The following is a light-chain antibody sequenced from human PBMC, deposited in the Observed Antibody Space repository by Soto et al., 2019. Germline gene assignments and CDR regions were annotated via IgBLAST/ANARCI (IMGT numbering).Light chain of an antibody. CDR1: QSVSSY. J-gene: IGKJ1*01. CDR3: KQYGRPSRT. V-gene: IGKV3-20*01. Sequence: EIVLTQSPGTLSLSPGERATLSCRASQSVSSYLAWYQQKPGQAPRLLIYGASSRATGIPDRFSGSGSGTYFTLSISILEPEDFAVYYCKQYGRPSRTFGQGTKVEIK. CDR2: GAS.